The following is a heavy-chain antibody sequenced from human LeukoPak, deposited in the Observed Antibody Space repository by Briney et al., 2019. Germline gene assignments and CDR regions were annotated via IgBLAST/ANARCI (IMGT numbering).Heavy chain of an antibody. J-gene: IGHJ3*02. V-gene: IGHV3-23*01. CDR3: AENGLGYGSDI. D-gene: IGHD6-19*01. CDR1: GFTFNTYT. CDR2: ISGNGGST. Sequence: GGSLRLSCAASGFTFNTYTMIWVRQAPGKGLEWVSGISGNGGSTYYADPVKGRFTTSRDNSKSTVYLQMNSLRAEDTAVYYLAENGLGYGSDIWGQGTMVTVFS.